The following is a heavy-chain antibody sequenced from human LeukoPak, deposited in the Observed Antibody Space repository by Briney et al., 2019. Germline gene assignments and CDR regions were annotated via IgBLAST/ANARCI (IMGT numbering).Heavy chain of an antibody. CDR2: MSPSGTT. CDR3: ARGQDDRSGTFDY. Sequence: PSGTLSLTCTVSGDSVSSGNYYLSWIRQPPGKGLDWITYMSPSGTTKYNPSLKSRVTTSVDTPRTQFSLRLSSVTAADTAVYYCARGQDDRSGTFDYWGQGILVTVSS. J-gene: IGHJ4*02. D-gene: IGHD3-22*01. V-gene: IGHV4-61*01. CDR1: GDSVSSGNYY.